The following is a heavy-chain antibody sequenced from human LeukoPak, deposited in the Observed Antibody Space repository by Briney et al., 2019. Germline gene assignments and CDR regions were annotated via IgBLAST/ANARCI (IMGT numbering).Heavy chain of an antibody. CDR3: TRDLGHCTGGTCFPSGPADY. J-gene: IGHJ4*02. CDR1: GFTFSGYA. Sequence: GGSLRLSCAASGFTFSGYAMSWVRQAPGKGLEWVSAISGSGGSTYYADSVKGRFTISRDNAKNTLFLQMSSLRADDTGVYYCTRDLGHCTGGTCFPSGPADYWGQGTLVTVSS. D-gene: IGHD2-15*01. CDR2: ISGSGGST. V-gene: IGHV3-23*01.